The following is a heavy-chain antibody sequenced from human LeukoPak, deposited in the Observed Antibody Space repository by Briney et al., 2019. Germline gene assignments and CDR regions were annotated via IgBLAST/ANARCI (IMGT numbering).Heavy chain of an antibody. Sequence: PGGSLRLACVGSGFDFSNSWMSWVRHPPGKGLEWVANIKQDGSEIRYLDSVKGRFTVSRNNAENSLYLEMNSLRAEDTAVYYCARDLEMATMGGYDYWGQGTLVTVSS. D-gene: IGHD5-12*01. J-gene: IGHJ4*02. V-gene: IGHV3-7*01. CDR2: IKQDGSEI. CDR1: GFDFSNSW. CDR3: ARDLEMATMGGYDY.